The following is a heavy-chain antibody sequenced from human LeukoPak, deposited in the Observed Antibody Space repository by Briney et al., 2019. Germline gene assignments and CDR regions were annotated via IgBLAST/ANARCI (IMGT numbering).Heavy chain of an antibody. J-gene: IGHJ4*02. CDR2: INPSGGST. V-gene: IGHV1-46*01. CDR3: ARDLRGPYYYGSGSYPPVPPYYFDY. Sequence: ASVKASCKASGYTFTSYYMHWVRQAPGQGLEWMGIINPSGGSTSYAQKFQGRVTMTRDTSTSTVYMELSSLRSEDTAVYYCARDLRGPYYYGSGSYPPVPPYYFDYWGQGTLVTVSS. D-gene: IGHD3-10*01. CDR1: GYTFTSYY.